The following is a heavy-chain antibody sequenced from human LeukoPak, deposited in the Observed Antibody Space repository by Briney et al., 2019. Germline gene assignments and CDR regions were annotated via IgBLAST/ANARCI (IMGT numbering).Heavy chain of an antibody. Sequence: GGSLRLSCAASGFTFSGSAMHWVRQASGKGLERVGRIRSKANSYATAYAASVKGRFTISRDDSKNTAYLQMNSLKTEDTAVYYCTTGVTMIVVAHWGQGTLVTVSS. CDR2: IRSKANSYAT. CDR3: TTGVTMIVVAH. CDR1: GFTFSGSA. D-gene: IGHD3-22*01. V-gene: IGHV3-73*01. J-gene: IGHJ4*02.